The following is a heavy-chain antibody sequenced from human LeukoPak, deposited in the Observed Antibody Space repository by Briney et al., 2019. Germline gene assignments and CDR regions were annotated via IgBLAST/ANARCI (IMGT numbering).Heavy chain of an antibody. CDR3: AREVWFGELLNRRYFDY. D-gene: IGHD3-10*01. V-gene: IGHV3-23*01. J-gene: IGHJ4*02. CDR2: ISGSGSTT. Sequence: GGSLRLSCAASGFTFSSYAMSWVRQAPGQGLEWVSTISGSGSTTYYADSVKGRFTISRDNSKNTLYLQMNSLRAEDTAVYYCAREVWFGELLNRRYFDYWGQGTLVTVSS. CDR1: GFTFSSYA.